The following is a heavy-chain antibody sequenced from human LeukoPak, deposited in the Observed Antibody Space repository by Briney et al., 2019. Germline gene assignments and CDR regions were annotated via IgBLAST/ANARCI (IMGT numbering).Heavy chain of an antibody. Sequence: GGSLRLSCAASGFTVSSNYMSWVRQAPGKGLEWVSVIYSGGSTYYADSVKGRFTISRDNSKNTLYLQMNSLRAEDTAVYYCARDGSTTPAHDAFDTWGQGTMVTVSS. CDR3: ARDGSTTPAHDAFDT. CDR2: IYSGGST. D-gene: IGHD2/OR15-2a*01. V-gene: IGHV3-66*01. J-gene: IGHJ3*02. CDR1: GFTVSSNY.